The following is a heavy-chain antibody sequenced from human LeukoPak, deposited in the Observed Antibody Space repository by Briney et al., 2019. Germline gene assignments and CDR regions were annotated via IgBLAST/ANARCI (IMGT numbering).Heavy chain of an antibody. D-gene: IGHD6-13*01. J-gene: IGHJ4*02. CDR2: IYYSGST. V-gene: IGHV4-59*01. CDR1: GVSISSYY. CDR3: ARGPQGYSSSWYDY. Sequence: SETLSLTCTVSGVSISSYYWSWIRQPPGKGLEWIGYIYYSGSTNYNPSLKSRVTISVDTSKNQFSLKLSSVTAADTAVYYCARGPQGYSSSWYDYWGQGTLVTVSS.